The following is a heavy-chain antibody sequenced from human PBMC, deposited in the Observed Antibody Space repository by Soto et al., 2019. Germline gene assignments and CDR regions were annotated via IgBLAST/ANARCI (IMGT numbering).Heavy chain of an antibody. CDR2: IYYSGST. Sequence: PSETLSLTCTVSGGSISSSSYYWGWIRQPPGKGLEWIGSIYYSGSTYYNPSLKSRVTISVDTSKNQFSLKLSSVTAADTAVYYCARGIVVVPAAIHPLEYWGQGTLVTVSS. J-gene: IGHJ4*02. CDR3: ARGIVVVPAAIHPLEY. CDR1: GGSISSSSYY. V-gene: IGHV4-39*01. D-gene: IGHD2-2*01.